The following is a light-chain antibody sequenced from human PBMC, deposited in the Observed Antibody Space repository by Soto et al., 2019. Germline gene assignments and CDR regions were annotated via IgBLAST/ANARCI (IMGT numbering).Light chain of an antibody. CDR1: QSITCRS. Sequence: LAPLGRAPLSSLASQSITCRSLAWYRQRPGQAPRLLIYVASSRATGIPDRFSGSGSGTDFTLNISRLEPEDFAVYYCKHSSRSLWTFGQGSKV. J-gene: IGKJ1*01. CDR2: VAS. CDR3: KHSSRSLWT. V-gene: IGKV3-20*01.